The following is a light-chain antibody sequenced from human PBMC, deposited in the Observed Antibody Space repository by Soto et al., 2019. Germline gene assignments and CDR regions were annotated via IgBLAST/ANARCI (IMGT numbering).Light chain of an antibody. CDR3: MQALQTWT. CDR2: LGS. CDR1: QSLLHSNGYNY. V-gene: IGKV2-28*01. Sequence: DIVMTQSPLSLPVTPGEPASISCRSSQSLLHSNGYNYLHWYLQKPGQSPQLLIYLGSNRASGVPDRFSGSGSGTDFTLKISRVEAEDVGVYYCMQALQTWTFGQGTKVEIK. J-gene: IGKJ1*01.